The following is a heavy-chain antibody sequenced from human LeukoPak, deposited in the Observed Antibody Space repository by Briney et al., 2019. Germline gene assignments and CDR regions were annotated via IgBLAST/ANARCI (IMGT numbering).Heavy chain of an antibody. D-gene: IGHD3-22*01. CDR3: ARARGVSTGYRPIDY. J-gene: IGHJ4*02. CDR1: GFTFSTSG. CDR2: IWYDGSNK. V-gene: IGHV3-33*01. Sequence: GGSLRLSCAASGFTFSTSGMHWVRQAPGKGLEWVAVIWYDGSNKHYAESVKGRFSISRDNSKSTLYLQMNSLRAEDTAVYYCARARGVSTGYRPIDYWGQGILVTVSS.